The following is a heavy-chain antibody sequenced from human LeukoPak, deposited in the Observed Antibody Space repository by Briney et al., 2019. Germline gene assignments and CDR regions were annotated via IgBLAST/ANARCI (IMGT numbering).Heavy chain of an antibody. CDR1: GGSISSYY. J-gene: IGHJ6*02. CDR3: ARDGVTTPFHYGMDV. Sequence: SETLSLTCTVSGGSISSYYWSWIRQPPGKGLEWMGYIYYSGSTNYNPSLKSRVTISVDTSKNQFSLKLSSVTAADTAVYYCARDGVTTPFHYGMDVWGQGTTVTVSS. D-gene: IGHD1-1*01. V-gene: IGHV4-59*01. CDR2: IYYSGST.